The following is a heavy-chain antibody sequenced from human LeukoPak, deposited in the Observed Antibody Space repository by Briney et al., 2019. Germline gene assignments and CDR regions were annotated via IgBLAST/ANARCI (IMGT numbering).Heavy chain of an antibody. J-gene: IGHJ4*02. D-gene: IGHD6-13*01. Sequence: GASVKVSCKASGYTFTGYYMHWVRQAPGQGLEWMGWINPHSGGTNYAQKFQGRVTMTRDTSLSTAYMELSRLSSDDTAVYYCARIAAAGRIFDYWGQGTLVTVSS. V-gene: IGHV1-2*02. CDR2: INPHSGGT. CDR1: GYTFTGYY. CDR3: ARIAAAGRIFDY.